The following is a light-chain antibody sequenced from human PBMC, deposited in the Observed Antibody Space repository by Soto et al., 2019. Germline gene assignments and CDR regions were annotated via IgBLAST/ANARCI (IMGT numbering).Light chain of an antibody. Sequence: DIQMTQSPSAMSASVGDRVTITCRASQDISTFLAWFQQKPGKVPKRLIYAASSLQTGVPSRFSGSGSGTEFTLTTSSLQPEDFATYYCLQHRGLYTFGQGTKLEIK. CDR1: QDISTF. CDR3: LQHRGLYT. V-gene: IGKV1-17*03. CDR2: AAS. J-gene: IGKJ2*01.